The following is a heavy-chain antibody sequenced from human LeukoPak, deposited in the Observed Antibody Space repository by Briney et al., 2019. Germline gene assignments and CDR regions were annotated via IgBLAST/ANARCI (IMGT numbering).Heavy chain of an antibody. Sequence: PGRSLRLSCAASGFTFSSNAIHWVRQAPGKGLEWVAEISYDGGNTYYADSVKGRFTISRGNSKNTLYLQMNSLRAEDTAVYYCAKEGTGIHFDYWGQGTLVTVSS. V-gene: IGHV3-30-3*01. CDR2: ISYDGGNT. J-gene: IGHJ4*02. CDR1: GFTFSSNA. CDR3: AKEGTGIHFDY. D-gene: IGHD1-1*01.